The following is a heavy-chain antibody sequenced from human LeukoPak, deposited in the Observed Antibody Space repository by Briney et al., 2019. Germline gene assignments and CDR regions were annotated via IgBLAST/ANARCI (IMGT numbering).Heavy chain of an antibody. CDR1: GYSISSGYY. Sequence: SETLSLTCTVSGYSISSGYYWGWIRPPPGKGLEWIGNIYHSGSTYYNPSIKSRVTTSLDTSKNQFSLKLSSVTAADTAVYYCAREEITIFGVVIIRGAFDIWGQGTMVTVSS. D-gene: IGHD3-3*01. V-gene: IGHV4-38-2*02. J-gene: IGHJ3*02. CDR2: IYHSGST. CDR3: AREEITIFGVVIIRGAFDI.